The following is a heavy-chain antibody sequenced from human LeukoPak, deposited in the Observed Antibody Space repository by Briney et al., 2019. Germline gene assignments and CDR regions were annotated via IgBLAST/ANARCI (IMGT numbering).Heavy chain of an antibody. J-gene: IGHJ4*02. V-gene: IGHV1-3*01. D-gene: IGHD1-26*01. Sequence: ASVKVSCKASGYTFTSYAMHWVRQAPGQRLEWMGWINAGNGITKYSQKFQGRVTITADESTSTAYMELSSLRSEDTAVYYCATRGSVGASRNFDYWGQGTLVTVSS. CDR3: ATRGSVGASRNFDY. CDR1: GYTFTSYA. CDR2: INAGNGIT.